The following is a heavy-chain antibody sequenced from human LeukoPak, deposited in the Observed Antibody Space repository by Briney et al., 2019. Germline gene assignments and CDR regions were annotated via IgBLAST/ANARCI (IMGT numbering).Heavy chain of an antibody. CDR3: AKVPSGGPPDF. Sequence: GGSLRLSCAASGFTFDDYAMHWVRQAPGKGLEWVSGVSWNSFSTDYADSVKGRFAISRDNAKNSVFLQMNSLRPEDTALYYCAKVPSGGPPDFWGQGTLVTVSS. CDR2: VSWNSFST. CDR1: GFTFDDYA. V-gene: IGHV3-9*01. D-gene: IGHD3-10*01. J-gene: IGHJ4*02.